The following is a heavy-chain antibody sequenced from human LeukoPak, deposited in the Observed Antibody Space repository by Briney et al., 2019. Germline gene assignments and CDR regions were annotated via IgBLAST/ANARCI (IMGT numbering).Heavy chain of an antibody. D-gene: IGHD3-22*01. CDR2: IYYSRST. Sequence: SETLSLTCTVSGGSISSSSYYWGWIRQPPGKGLDWIGSIYYSRSTYYNPSLKSRFTVAGDSAKNQFSLNVRSVTAADTAVYYCARHDSSGPYNAFDIWGQGTMVTVSS. V-gene: IGHV4-39*01. CDR3: ARHDSSGPYNAFDI. J-gene: IGHJ3*02. CDR1: GGSISSSSYY.